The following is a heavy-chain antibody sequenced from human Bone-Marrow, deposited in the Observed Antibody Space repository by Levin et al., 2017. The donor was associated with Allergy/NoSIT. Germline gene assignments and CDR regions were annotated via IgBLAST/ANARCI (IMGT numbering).Heavy chain of an antibody. D-gene: IGHD2-2*01. CDR2: IRNRAASYTT. V-gene: IGHV3-72*01. CDR1: GFTFSTPY. Sequence: GGSLRLSCAASGFTFSTPYMNWVRQAPGKGLEWVGRIRNRAASYTTEYAASVKGRFTVSRDDSQSSLYLQMNNLKTEDTAVYYCTTDSKASPDYWGQGTLVTVSS. J-gene: IGHJ4*02. CDR3: TTDSKASPDY.